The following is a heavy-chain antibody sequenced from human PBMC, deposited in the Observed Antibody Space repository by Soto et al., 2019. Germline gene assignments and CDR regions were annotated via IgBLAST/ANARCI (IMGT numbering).Heavy chain of an antibody. V-gene: IGHV3-23*01. CDR1: GFPFSSYA. Sequence: PGGSLGLSCAASGFPFSSYAMSWVRQAPGKGLEWVSAISGSGGSTYYADSVKGRFTISRDNSKNTLYLQMNSLRAEDTAVYYCAKVPKLEPLHYWGQGTLVTVSS. CDR3: AKVPKLEPLHY. J-gene: IGHJ4*02. CDR2: ISGSGGST. D-gene: IGHD1-1*01.